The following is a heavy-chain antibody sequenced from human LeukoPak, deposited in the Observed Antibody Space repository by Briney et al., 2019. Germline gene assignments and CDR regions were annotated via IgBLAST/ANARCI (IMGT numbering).Heavy chain of an antibody. Sequence: ASVKVSCQASGYTFTGYYMNWVRQAPGQGLEWMGRINPNSGGTNYAQKFQGRVTMTRDTSISTAYMELSRLRSDDTAFYYCARVGDGLNDAFDIWGQGTMVTVSS. J-gene: IGHJ3*02. CDR3: ARVGDGLNDAFDI. CDR1: GYTFTGYY. V-gene: IGHV1-2*06. D-gene: IGHD5-24*01. CDR2: INPNSGGT.